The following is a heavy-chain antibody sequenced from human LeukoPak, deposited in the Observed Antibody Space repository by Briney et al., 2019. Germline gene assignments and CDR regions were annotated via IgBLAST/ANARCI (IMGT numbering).Heavy chain of an antibody. J-gene: IGHJ6*04. V-gene: IGHV3-11*04. Sequence: GGSLRLSCAAAGFAFSDYYMSWIRQAPGKGLEWVSYISSSGSTIYYADSVKGRFTISRDNAKNSLYLQMNSLRAEDTAVYYCARQYCSGGSCYSSYYYYGMDVWGKGTTVTVSS. CDR1: GFAFSDYY. D-gene: IGHD2-15*01. CDR3: ARQYCSGGSCYSSYYYYGMDV. CDR2: ISSSGSTI.